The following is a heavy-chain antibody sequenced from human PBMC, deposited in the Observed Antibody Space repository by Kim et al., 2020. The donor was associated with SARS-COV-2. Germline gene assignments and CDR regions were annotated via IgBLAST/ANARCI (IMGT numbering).Heavy chain of an antibody. J-gene: IGHJ4*02. Sequence: YNPTLRSRVTISVDPSKNQFSLKLSSVTAADTAVYYCARESGSSGWYFDYWGQGTLVTVSS. CDR3: ARESGSSGWYFDY. V-gene: IGHV4-59*01. D-gene: IGHD6-19*01.